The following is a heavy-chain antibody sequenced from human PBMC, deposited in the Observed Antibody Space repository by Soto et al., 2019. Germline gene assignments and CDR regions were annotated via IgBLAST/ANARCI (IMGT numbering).Heavy chain of an antibody. CDR1: GGSFSGYY. Sequence: QVQLQQWGAGLLKPSETLSLTCGVYGGSFSGYYWSWIRQPPGKGLEWIGEVNHCGSTNYNPSLKSRVTISVDTSKNQFSLKLSFVTAADTALYYCARKYLPYYGSGSPYGMDVWGQGTTVTVSS. D-gene: IGHD3-10*01. V-gene: IGHV4-34*01. CDR3: ARKYLPYYGSGSPYGMDV. J-gene: IGHJ6*02. CDR2: VNHCGST.